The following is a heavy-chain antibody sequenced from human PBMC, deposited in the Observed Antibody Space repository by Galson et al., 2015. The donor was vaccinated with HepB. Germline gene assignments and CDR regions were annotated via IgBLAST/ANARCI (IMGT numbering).Heavy chain of an antibody. CDR1: GVTFRRYA. CDR3: ARDRRSSGWHGTKLCDD. Sequence: SVKLSCKAFGVTFRRYAISWVRQAPGQGLEWMGGIIPIFGTANYAQKFQGRVTITEDKSTSAVYMELSSLRAEDTAVDYCARDRRSSGWHGTKLCDDWGQGTLV. CDR2: IIPIFGTA. J-gene: IGHJ4*02. V-gene: IGHV1-69*06. D-gene: IGHD6-19*01.